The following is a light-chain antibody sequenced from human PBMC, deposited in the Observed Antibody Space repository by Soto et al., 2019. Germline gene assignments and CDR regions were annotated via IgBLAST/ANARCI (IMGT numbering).Light chain of an antibody. V-gene: IGLV2-11*01. CDR3: CSYAGTYSWV. J-gene: IGLJ3*02. CDR1: SSDVGAYNF. CDR2: DVT. Sequence: QSVLTQPRSVSGSPGQSGTISCTGTSSDVGAYNFVSWYQHHPGKAPKLIIYDVTERPSGVPDRFSGSKSGNSASLTISGLQTEDEADYYCCSYAGTYSWVFGGGTQLTV.